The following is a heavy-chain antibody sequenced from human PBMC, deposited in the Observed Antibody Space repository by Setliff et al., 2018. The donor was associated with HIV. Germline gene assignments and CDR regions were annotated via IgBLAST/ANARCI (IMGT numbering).Heavy chain of an antibody. D-gene: IGHD5-12*01. V-gene: IGHV4-59*01. CDR2: IDNSGNT. CDR3: ARSTPSVGYISEH. Sequence: SETLSLTCAVSGVSISAYFWSWIRQSPEKGLEWIGYIDNSGNTNYSPSLKSRITISRDTSKNQFSLKLNSVTAADAAVYYRARSTPSVGYISEHWGQGTLVTVS. CDR1: GVSISAYF. J-gene: IGHJ4*02.